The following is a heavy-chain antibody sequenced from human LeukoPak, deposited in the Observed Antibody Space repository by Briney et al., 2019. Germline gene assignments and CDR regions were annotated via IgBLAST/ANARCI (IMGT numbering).Heavy chain of an antibody. V-gene: IGHV4-4*07. D-gene: IGHD2-2*01. CDR1: GGSISSYY. Sequence: NPSETLSLTCTVSGGSISSYYWSWIRQPAGKGLEWIGRIYTSGSTNYNPSLKSRVNMSVDTSKNQFSLKLSSVTAADTAVYYRAREGGYDCSSTSCYARDYWGQGTLVTVSS. CDR2: IYTSGST. CDR3: AREGGYDCSSTSCYARDY. J-gene: IGHJ4*02.